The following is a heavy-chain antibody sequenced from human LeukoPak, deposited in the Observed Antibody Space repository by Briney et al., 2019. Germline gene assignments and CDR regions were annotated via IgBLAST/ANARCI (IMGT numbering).Heavy chain of an antibody. V-gene: IGHV3-48*03. D-gene: IGHD3-22*01. CDR3: ARDYPYYYDSSGYYYEDYYFDY. CDR2: ISSSGSTI. J-gene: IGHJ4*02. CDR1: GFTFSSYE. Sequence: GGSLRLSCAASGFTFSSYEMNWVRQAPGKGLEWVSYISSSGSTIYYADSVKGRFTISRDNAKNSLYLQMNSLRAEDTAVYYCARDYPYYYDSSGYYYEDYYFDYWGQGTLVTVSS.